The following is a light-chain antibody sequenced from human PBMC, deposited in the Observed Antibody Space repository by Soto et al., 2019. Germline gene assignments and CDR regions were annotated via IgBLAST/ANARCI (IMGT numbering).Light chain of an antibody. CDR1: QSVSSKY. V-gene: IGKV3-20*01. Sequence: IELKQSPGALSWSAGERATLSCRARQSVSSKYLGWYQQKPGQAPRLLIYGASSRANGIPDRFSGSGSGTDFTLTISRLEPEDYAVYYCQQYGSSPLWTFGQGTKVDIK. J-gene: IGKJ1*01. CDR3: QQYGSSPLWT. CDR2: GAS.